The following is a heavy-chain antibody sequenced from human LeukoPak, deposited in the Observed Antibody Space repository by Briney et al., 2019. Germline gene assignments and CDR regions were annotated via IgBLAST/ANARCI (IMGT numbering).Heavy chain of an antibody. V-gene: IGHV1-69*13. CDR3: ARDPRPLGSAVDYYYMDV. D-gene: IGHD3-10*01. J-gene: IGHJ6*03. CDR1: GYTFTGYY. CDR2: IIPIFGTA. Sequence: GASVKVSCKASGYTFTGYYMHWVRQAPGQGLEWMGGIIPIFGTANYAQKFQGRVTITADESTSTAYMELSSLRSEDTAVYYCARDPRPLGSAVDYYYMDVWGKGTTVTISS.